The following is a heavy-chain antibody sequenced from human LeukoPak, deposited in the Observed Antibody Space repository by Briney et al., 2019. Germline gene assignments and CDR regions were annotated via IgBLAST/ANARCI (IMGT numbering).Heavy chain of an antibody. CDR1: GYSFTSHD. Sequence: GASVKVSCKASGYSFTSHDINWVRQATGQGLAWMGWMNPNSGNTGYAQKFQGRVTMTTDTSMKTAYIELSSLRSEDTAVYYCARAGRKYAFDYWGQGTLVTVSS. J-gene: IGHJ4*02. CDR3: ARAGRKYAFDY. CDR2: MNPNSGNT. V-gene: IGHV1-8*01.